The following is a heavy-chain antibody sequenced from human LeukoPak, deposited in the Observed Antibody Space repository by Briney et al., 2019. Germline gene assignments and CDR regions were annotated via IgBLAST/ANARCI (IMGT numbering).Heavy chain of an antibody. Sequence: GGSLRLSCAASGFTFSNSALSWVRQAPGKGLEWVSDISGSGGSTYYADSVKGRFTISRDNSKNTLYLQMNSLRAEDTAVYYCAKDTYYYDSSGYYWGQGTLVTVSS. CDR3: AKDTYYYDSSGYY. D-gene: IGHD3-22*01. CDR2: ISGSGGST. CDR1: GFTFSNSA. J-gene: IGHJ4*02. V-gene: IGHV3-23*01.